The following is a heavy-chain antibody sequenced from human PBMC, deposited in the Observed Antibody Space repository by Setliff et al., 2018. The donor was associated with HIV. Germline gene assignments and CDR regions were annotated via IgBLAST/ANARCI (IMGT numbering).Heavy chain of an antibody. V-gene: IGHV4-59*01. J-gene: IGHJ4*02. CDR2: IYYSGST. D-gene: IGHD4-17*01. CDR1: GGSISSYY. Sequence: SETLSLTCTVSGGSISSYYWSWIRQPPGKGLEWIGYIYYSGSTNYNTSLKSRVTISVDTSKNQFSLKLNSVTAADTAVYYCARAAAGNTGPFDLWGQGSPVTVSS. CDR3: ARAAAGNTGPFDL.